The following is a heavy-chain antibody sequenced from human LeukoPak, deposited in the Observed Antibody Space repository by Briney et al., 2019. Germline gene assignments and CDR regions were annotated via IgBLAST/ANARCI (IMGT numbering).Heavy chain of an antibody. CDR1: GLTFSRYW. CDR3: VSRGCTGNACFAASFRCFDH. Sequence: GGSLRLSCAASGLTFSRYWLIWVRQAPGKGLEGVANINQDGSDENYVDSVRGRFTLSRDNAKNSLHLQMNTLRNEDTAVYQCVSRGCTGNACFAASFRCFDHWGRGTRVTVSS. V-gene: IGHV3-7*03. CDR2: INQDGSDE. J-gene: IGHJ4*02. D-gene: IGHD2-15*01.